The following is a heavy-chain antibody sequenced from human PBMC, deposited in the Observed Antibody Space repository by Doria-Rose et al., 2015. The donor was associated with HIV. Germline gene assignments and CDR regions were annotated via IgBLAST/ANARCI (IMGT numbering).Heavy chain of an antibody. CDR2: VKSKTDGGST. CDR1: GFTFSNAW. CDR3: TTGPDYYDSSGFFLNDY. Sequence: AASGFTFSNAWMNWVRQAPGKGLEWVGRVKSKTDGGSTDYAAPVKGRFTISRDDSKNTLYLQMNSPKTEDTAVYYCTTGPDYYDSSGFFLNDYWGQGTLVTVSS. J-gene: IGHJ4*02. D-gene: IGHD3-22*01. V-gene: IGHV3-15*01.